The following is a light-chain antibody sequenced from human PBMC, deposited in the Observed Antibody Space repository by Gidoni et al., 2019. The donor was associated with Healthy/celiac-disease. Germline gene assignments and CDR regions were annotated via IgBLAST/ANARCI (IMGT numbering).Light chain of an antibody. Sequence: EIVMTQSPATLSVSPGERATLSCSASQSVSSNLAWYQQKPGQAPRLLIYCASTRATGLPARFSGSGSGTEFTLTISSLQSEDFAVYYCQQYNNWLPVTFGGGTKVEIK. J-gene: IGKJ4*01. CDR1: QSVSSN. CDR3: QQYNNWLPVT. V-gene: IGKV3-15*01. CDR2: CAS.